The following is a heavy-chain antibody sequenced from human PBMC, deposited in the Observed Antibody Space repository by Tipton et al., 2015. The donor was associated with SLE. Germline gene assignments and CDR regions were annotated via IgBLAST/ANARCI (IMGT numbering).Heavy chain of an antibody. Sequence: LRLSCTVSGGSISSGGYYWSWIRQHPGKGLEWIGYIYYSGSTYYNPSLKSRVTISVDTSKNQFSLKLSSVTAADTAVCYCARAPRGNSSCSSYCQHWGQGTVVTVSS. J-gene: IGHJ1*01. CDR1: GGSISSGGYY. V-gene: IGHV4-31*03. D-gene: IGHD6-6*01. CDR2: IYYSGST. CDR3: ARAPRGNSSCSSYCQH.